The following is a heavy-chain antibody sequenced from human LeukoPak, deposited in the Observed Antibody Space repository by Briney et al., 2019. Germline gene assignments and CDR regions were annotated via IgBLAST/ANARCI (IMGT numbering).Heavy chain of an antibody. Sequence: ASVKVSCKVSGYTLTELSMHWVRQAPGKGLEWMGGFDPEDGETIYAQKFQGRVTMTEDTSTDTAYMELSSLRPEDTAVYYCATDLGMSIVVDYGVFVQHWGQGTLVTVSS. D-gene: IGHD4-17*01. CDR3: ATDLGMSIVVDYGVFVQH. CDR1: GYTLTELS. CDR2: FDPEDGET. J-gene: IGHJ1*01. V-gene: IGHV1-24*01.